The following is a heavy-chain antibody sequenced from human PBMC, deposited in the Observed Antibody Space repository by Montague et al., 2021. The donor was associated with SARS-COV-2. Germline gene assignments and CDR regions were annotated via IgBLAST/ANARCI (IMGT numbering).Heavy chain of an antibody. CDR1: GGSISSTNYY. D-gene: IGHD2-15*01. V-gene: IGHV4-39*07. CDR3: ARIINVFDCIGAAGPFDH. CDR2: IYSSGVT. J-gene: IGHJ4*02. Sequence: SETLSLTCTVSGGSISSTNYYWSWIRQPAGKGLEWIGSIYSSGVTNYNPSLKSRVSISIDTSKNEFSLKLSSVTAADTAVYYCARIINVFDCIGAAGPFDHWGQGTMVTASS.